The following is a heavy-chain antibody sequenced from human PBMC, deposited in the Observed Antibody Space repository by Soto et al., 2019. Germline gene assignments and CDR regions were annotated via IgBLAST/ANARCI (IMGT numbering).Heavy chain of an antibody. Sequence: QITLKESGPPLVKPTQTLTLTCTFSGFSLSTSGVGVAWIRQPPGEALEWLALIYWDADKRYRPSLESRLTITKDTSKNQVVLTMTNMDSVDTATYYCAYLPCSGGSCYWFSFSGMDVWGQGTTVIVSS. V-gene: IGHV2-5*02. CDR3: AYLPCSGGSCYWFSFSGMDV. D-gene: IGHD2-15*01. CDR2: IYWDADK. CDR1: GFSLSTSGVG. J-gene: IGHJ6*02.